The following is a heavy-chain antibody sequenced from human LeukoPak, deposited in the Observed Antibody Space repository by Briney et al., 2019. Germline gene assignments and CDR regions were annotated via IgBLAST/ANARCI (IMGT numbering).Heavy chain of an antibody. D-gene: IGHD3-9*01. Sequence: SVKVSCKASGGTFSSYAISWVRQAPGQGLEWMGGIIPIFGTANYAQKFQGRVTITADKSTSTAYMELSSLRSEDTAVYYCARTYYDILTGYYGEWGQGTPVTVSS. J-gene: IGHJ4*02. CDR2: IIPIFGTA. V-gene: IGHV1-69*06. CDR1: GGTFSSYA. CDR3: ARTYYDILTGYYGE.